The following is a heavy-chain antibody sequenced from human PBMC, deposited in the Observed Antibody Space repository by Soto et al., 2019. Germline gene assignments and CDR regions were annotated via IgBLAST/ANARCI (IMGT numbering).Heavy chain of an antibody. J-gene: IGHJ4*02. V-gene: IGHV3-33*01. Sequence: QVQLVESGGGVVQPGRSLRLSCAASGFTFSSYGMHWVRQAPGKGLEWVAVIWYDGSNKYYADSVKGRFTISRDNSKNTRNLQMNSLRAEDTAVYYCARGQFDDSSGGFDYWGQGTLVTVSS. CDR3: ARGQFDDSSGGFDY. CDR1: GFTFSSYG. D-gene: IGHD3-22*01. CDR2: IWYDGSNK.